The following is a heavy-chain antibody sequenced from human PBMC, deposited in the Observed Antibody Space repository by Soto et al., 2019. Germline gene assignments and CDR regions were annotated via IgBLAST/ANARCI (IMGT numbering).Heavy chain of an antibody. CDR2: IIPIFGTA. D-gene: IGHD1-26*01. CDR1: GGTFSSYV. J-gene: IGHJ5*02. CDR3: ASGEHNWFDP. Sequence: QVQLVQAGAEVKKPGSSVKVSCKASGGTFSSYVVRWVRQAPGQGLEWVGGIIPIFGTANYAQKFQGRVTITADKSTSTVYMELSSLRSDETTVYYCASGEHNWFDPWGQGTLVTVSS. V-gene: IGHV1-69*06.